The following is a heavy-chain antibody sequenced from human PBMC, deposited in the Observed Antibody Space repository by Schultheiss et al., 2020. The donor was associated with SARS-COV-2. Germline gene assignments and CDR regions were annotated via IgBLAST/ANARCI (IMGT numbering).Heavy chain of an antibody. J-gene: IGHJ6*02. V-gene: IGHV3-7*01. CDR2: IKQDGSEK. CDR1: GFTFSSSW. D-gene: IGHD3-22*01. CDR3: AKDGLTTPSYFYYGLDV. Sequence: GGSLRLSCAASGFTFSSSWMHWVCQAPEKGLEWVADIKQDGSEKYYVDSVKGRFTISRDNAKNSLYLQMNSLRAEDTAVYYCAKDGLTTPSYFYYGLDVWGQGTTVTVSS.